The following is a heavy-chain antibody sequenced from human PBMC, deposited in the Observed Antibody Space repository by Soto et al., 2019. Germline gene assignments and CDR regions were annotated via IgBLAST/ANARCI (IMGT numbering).Heavy chain of an antibody. J-gene: IGHJ6*02. Sequence: ASVKVSCKASGYTFTSYHINWVRQATGQGLEWMGWMNPNSGNTGYAQKFQGRVTMTRNTSISTAYMELSSLRSEDTAVYYCARGGDSYYYYGMDVWGQGTTVTVS. CDR1: GYTFTSYH. D-gene: IGHD4-17*01. V-gene: IGHV1-8*01. CDR2: MNPNSGNT. CDR3: ARGGDSYYYYGMDV.